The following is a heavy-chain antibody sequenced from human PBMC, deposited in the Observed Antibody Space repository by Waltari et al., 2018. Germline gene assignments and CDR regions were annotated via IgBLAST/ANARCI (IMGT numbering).Heavy chain of an antibody. CDR2: IYTGEMT. CDR1: GLSVSTNY. D-gene: IGHD1-1*01. CDR3: ARDTTSRERAGD. V-gene: IGHV3-53*01. J-gene: IGHJ4*02. Sequence: VRLVESGGGLIHPGGSLRLSCAASGLSVSTNYMPWVRQAPGKGLEWVSVIYTGEMTYYSDAVKGRFTISRDISKNMVYLQMNNLRAEDTALYYCARDTTSRERAGDWGQGTLVTVSS.